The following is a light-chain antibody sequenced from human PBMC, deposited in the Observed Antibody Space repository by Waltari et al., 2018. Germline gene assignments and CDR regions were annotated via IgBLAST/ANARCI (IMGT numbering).Light chain of an antibody. J-gene: IGLJ2*01. Sequence: QSAPTQPASVSGSPGQAITISCTGCSSVVVNYASVSRYQQYPGKSPKVIIYAVNKRPSGVSDRFYGSKSGNTAALTISGLRPEDEADYHCCSYATRDTPVAFGGGTKVTLL. CDR2: AVN. CDR3: CSYATRDTPVA. V-gene: IGLV2-23*02. CDR1: SSVVVNYAS.